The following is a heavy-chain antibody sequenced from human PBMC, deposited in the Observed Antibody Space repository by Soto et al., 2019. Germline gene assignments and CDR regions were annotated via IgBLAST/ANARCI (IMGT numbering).Heavy chain of an antibody. V-gene: IGHV1-46*01. CDR3: ARGHDGWLVPYYYMDV. D-gene: IGHD6-19*01. Sequence: ASVKVSCKASGYTFTSYYMHWVRQAPGQGLEWMGIINPSGGSTSYAQKFQGRVTMTRDTSTSTVYMELSSLRSEDTAVYYCARGHDGWLVPYYYMDVWGKGTTVTVSS. J-gene: IGHJ6*03. CDR2: INPSGGST. CDR1: GYTFTSYY.